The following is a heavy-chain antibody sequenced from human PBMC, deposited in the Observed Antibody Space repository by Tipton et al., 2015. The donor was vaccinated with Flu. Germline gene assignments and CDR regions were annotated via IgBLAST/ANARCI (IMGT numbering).Heavy chain of an antibody. CDR2: IYYSGST. CDR1: GGSISSYY. D-gene: IGHD2-2*02. Sequence: TLSLTCTVSGGSISSYYWSWIRQPPGKGLEWIGYIYYSGSTNYNPSLKSRVTISVDTSKNQFSLKLSSVTAADTAVYYCARGGYCSSTSCYTWAFYYYYGMDVWGQGTTVTVSS. J-gene: IGHJ6*02. V-gene: IGHV4-59*01. CDR3: ARGGYCSSTSCYTWAFYYYYGMDV.